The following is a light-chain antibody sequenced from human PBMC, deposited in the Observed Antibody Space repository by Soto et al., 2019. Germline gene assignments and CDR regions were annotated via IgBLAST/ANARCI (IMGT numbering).Light chain of an antibody. J-gene: IGLJ1*01. CDR1: TGDVGGYNY. V-gene: IGLV2-14*01. CDR2: EVS. Sequence: QSALTQPASVSGSPGQSITVSCTGTTGDVGGYNYVSWYQQHPGKVPKLLIHEVSNRPSGVSNRFSGSKSGNTASLTISGLQAEDEADYYCLSKTCSISYVFXTGTKGTVL. CDR3: LSKTCSISYV.